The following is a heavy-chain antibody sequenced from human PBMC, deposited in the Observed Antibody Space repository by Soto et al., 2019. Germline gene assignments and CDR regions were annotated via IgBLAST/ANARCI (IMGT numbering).Heavy chain of an antibody. CDR2: IWNDGNTK. J-gene: IGHJ4*02. D-gene: IGHD3-10*01. CDR3: ATDAGGAPFDY. V-gene: IGHV3-33*01. Sequence: PWWSLRLSCSGTVFTFSSYGMHWFRQAPGRGLEWVAVIWNDGNTKGYAESVKGRFTISRDNSKNTLYLQMNSLRAEDTAVYYCATDAGGAPFDYWGPGTLVTVSS. CDR1: VFTFSSYG.